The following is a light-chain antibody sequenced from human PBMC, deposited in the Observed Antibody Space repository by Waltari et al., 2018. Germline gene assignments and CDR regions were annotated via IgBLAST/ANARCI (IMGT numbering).Light chain of an antibody. CDR3: QSYDSSLGGSV. CDR1: SSNIGAGYD. Sequence: QSVLTQPPSVSGAPGQRVTISCTGSSSNIGAGYDVNWYQQLPGNVPKLLNYVNRNRPFAVPARISGSKSGPSASLAITGLQAEDEADYYCQSYDSSLGGSVFGGGTKLTVL. J-gene: IGLJ2*01. CDR2: VNR. V-gene: IGLV1-40*01.